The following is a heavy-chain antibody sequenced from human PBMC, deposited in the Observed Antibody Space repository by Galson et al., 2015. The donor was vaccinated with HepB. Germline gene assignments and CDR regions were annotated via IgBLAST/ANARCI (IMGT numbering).Heavy chain of an antibody. CDR2: INAYNGNT. CDR1: GYTFTSYG. V-gene: IGHV1-18*01. CDR3: ARDSSGPSFGDYYYYGMDV. D-gene: IGHD3-22*01. J-gene: IGHJ6*02. Sequence: SVKVSCKASGYTFTSYGISWVRQAPGQGLEWMGWINAYNGNTNYAQKLQGRVTMTTDTSTSTAYMELRSLRSDDTAVYYCARDSSGPSFGDYYYYGMDVWGQGTTVTVSS.